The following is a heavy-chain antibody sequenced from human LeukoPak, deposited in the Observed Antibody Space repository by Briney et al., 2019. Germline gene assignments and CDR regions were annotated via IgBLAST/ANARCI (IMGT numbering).Heavy chain of an antibody. V-gene: IGHV5-51*01. CDR1: GYNFVNYW. D-gene: IGHD6-19*01. CDR2: IYPRSSAA. CDR3: ARRSFDS. J-gene: IGHJ4*02. Sequence: GEALKISCQASGYNFVNYWIGWGRQMPGKGLEGMVMIYPRSSAAKYSASFEGQVTISVDKSINTPYLQWTSLRASDTAMYFCARRSFDSWGQGTRVTVS.